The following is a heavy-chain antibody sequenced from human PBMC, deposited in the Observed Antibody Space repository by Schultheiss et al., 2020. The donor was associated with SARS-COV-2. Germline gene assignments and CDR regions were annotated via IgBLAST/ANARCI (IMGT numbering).Heavy chain of an antibody. J-gene: IGHJ4*02. V-gene: IGHV3-NL1*01. CDR3: ATDWNWGAREY. Sequence: GGSLRLSCKGSGFTFSSYGMHWVRQAPGKGLEWVAVIYSGGSTYYADSVKGRFTISRDNAKNSLYLQMNSLRAEDTAVYYCATDWNWGAREYWGQGTLVTVSS. CDR2: IYSGGST. CDR1: GFTFSSYG. D-gene: IGHD7-27*01.